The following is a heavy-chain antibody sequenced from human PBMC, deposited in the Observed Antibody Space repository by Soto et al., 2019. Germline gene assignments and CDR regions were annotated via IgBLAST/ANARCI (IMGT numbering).Heavy chain of an antibody. J-gene: IGHJ4*02. CDR2: IWNDGIRK. D-gene: IGHD3-22*01. V-gene: IGHV3-33*01. CDR3: ARDDDYEANAFDY. CDR1: GFTFSRYG. Sequence: GGSLRLSCGASGFTFSRYGMHWVRQAPGKGLEWVALIWNDGIRKVYVDSVKGRFTISRDNSKNTLDLQMNSLRAEDTAVYYCARDDDYEANAFDYWGPGTLVTVSS.